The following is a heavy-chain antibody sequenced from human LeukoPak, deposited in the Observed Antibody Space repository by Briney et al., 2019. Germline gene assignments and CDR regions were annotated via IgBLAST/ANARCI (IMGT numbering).Heavy chain of an antibody. CDR3: ARPRGSAGGVDY. CDR2: INHSGST. CDR1: GGSFSGYY. J-gene: IGHJ4*02. D-gene: IGHD3-16*01. Sequence: SETLSLTCAVYGGSFSGYYWSWIRQPPGKGLEWIGEINHSGSTNYNPSLKSRVTISVDMSKNQFSLKLSSVTAADTAVYYCARPRGSAGGVDYWGQGTLVTVSS. V-gene: IGHV4-34*01.